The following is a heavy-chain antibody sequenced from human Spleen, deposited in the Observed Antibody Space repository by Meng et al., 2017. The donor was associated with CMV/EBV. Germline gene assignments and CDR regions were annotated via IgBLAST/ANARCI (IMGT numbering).Heavy chain of an antibody. D-gene: IGHD5-18*01. CDR2: IIPIFLTP. J-gene: IGHJ6*02. V-gene: IGHV1-69*01. Sequence: KISCKASGGSFSRHVINWVRQAPGQGLEWMGGIIPIFLTPNYAQKFQGRATISADESTTTAHMELSSLTSEDTAVYYCARGLDPATANSIRFYYFGMDVWGQGTTVTVSS. CDR1: GGSFSRHV. CDR3: ARGLDPATANSIRFYYFGMDV.